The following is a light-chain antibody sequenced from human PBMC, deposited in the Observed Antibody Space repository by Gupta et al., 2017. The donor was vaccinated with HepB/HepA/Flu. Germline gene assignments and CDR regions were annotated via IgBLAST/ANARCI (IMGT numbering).Light chain of an antibody. CDR3: QQFNSYPIT. CDR2: TAS. V-gene: IGKV1-9*01. CDR1: QDINSY. Sequence: DIQLTQSPSFLSASVGDRVTITCRASQDINSYLIWYQQKPGKAPNLLINTASTLQGGVPSRFSGSGSGTEFTLTISSLQPEDFATYYCQQFNSYPITFDQGTRLDIK. J-gene: IGKJ5*01.